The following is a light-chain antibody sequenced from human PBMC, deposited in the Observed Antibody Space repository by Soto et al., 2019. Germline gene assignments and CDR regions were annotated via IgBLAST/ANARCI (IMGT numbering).Light chain of an antibody. CDR2: EAT. Sequence: QSVLTQPASVSGSPGQSITISCAGTSNDVGAYKYVSWYQQHPGKAPKLLIYEATNRPSGVSDRFSASKSDNTASLTISGRQAEEEADYYCSSYSRTTLFGFGTGTKVTVL. J-gene: IGLJ1*01. CDR3: SSYSRTTLFG. V-gene: IGLV2-14*01. CDR1: SNDVGAYKY.